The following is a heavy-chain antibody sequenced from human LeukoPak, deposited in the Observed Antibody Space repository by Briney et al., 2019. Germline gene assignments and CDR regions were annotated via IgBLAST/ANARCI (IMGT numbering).Heavy chain of an antibody. D-gene: IGHD3-22*01. Sequence: SETLTLTCTVSGGSISSGDYYWSWIRQPPGKDLEWIGYIYYSGSTYYNPSLKSRVTISVDTSKNQFSLKLSSVTAADTAVYYCAREFPDSSGTSSYWGQGTLVTVSS. V-gene: IGHV4-30-4*01. CDR1: GGSISSGDYY. CDR3: AREFPDSSGTSSY. J-gene: IGHJ4*02. CDR2: IYYSGST.